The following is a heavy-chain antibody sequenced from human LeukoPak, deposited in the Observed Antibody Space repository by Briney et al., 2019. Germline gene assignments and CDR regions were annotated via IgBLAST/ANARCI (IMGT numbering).Heavy chain of an antibody. D-gene: IGHD2-21*01. CDR3: AKAPVTTCRGAYCYPFDY. CDR1: GFTFSSYA. Sequence: GGSLRLSCAASGFTFSSYAMSWVRQAPGKGLEWVSAISGSDGSTYYADSVKGRFTISRDNSKNTLYLQMNSLRAEDTAVYYCAKAPVTTCRGAYCYPFDYWGQGTLVTVSS. J-gene: IGHJ4*02. V-gene: IGHV3-23*01. CDR2: ISGSDGST.